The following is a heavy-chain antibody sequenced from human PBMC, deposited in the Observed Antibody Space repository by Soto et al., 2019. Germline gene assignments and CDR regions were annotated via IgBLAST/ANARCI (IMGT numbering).Heavy chain of an antibody. CDR3: VSQRTTVPTQAYFDY. J-gene: IGHJ4*02. CDR2: VYYRGRS. Sequence: SETLSLTCTVSGGSVTNSSYYWGWIRQSPGKGLEWIGSVYYRGRSYSKSSVKSRVTISVDTSKNRFSLSLNSVTASDTAVYFCVSQRTTVPTQAYFDYWGPGALVTVS. CDR1: GGSVTNSSYY. V-gene: IGHV4-39*01. D-gene: IGHD4-17*01.